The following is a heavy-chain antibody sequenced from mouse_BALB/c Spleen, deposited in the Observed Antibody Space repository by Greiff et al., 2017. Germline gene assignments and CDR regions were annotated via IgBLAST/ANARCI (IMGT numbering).Heavy chain of an antibody. CDR2: IYPGDGST. Sequence: QVQLQQSGPELVKPGASVKMSCKASGYTFTSYYIHWVKQRPGQGLEWIGWIYPGDGSTKYNEKFKGKTTLTADKSSSTAYMLLSSLTSEDSAIYFCAREDYGNSRDYWGQGTSVTVSS. J-gene: IGHJ4*01. D-gene: IGHD2-1*01. CDR1: GYTFTSYY. CDR3: AREDYGNSRDY. V-gene: IGHV1S56*01.